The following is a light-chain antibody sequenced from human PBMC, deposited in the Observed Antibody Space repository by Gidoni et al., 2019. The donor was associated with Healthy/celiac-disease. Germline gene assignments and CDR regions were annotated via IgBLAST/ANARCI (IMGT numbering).Light chain of an antibody. Sequence: SVFTQPPPVSAAPGPKFTISCSGSSPNIGNNYLSWYQQLPGTAPKRLIYDNNKRPSGIPDRFSGSKSGTSATLGITGLQTEDEADYYCGTWDNSLSVVVFGGGTKLTVL. CDR1: SPNIGNNY. CDR2: DNN. J-gene: IGLJ2*01. CDR3: GTWDNSLSVVV. V-gene: IGLV1-51*01.